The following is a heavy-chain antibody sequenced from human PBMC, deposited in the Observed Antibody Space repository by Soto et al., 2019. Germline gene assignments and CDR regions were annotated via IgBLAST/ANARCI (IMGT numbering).Heavy chain of an antibody. CDR3: ARAPPYDFWSGYSLSGWYYFDY. D-gene: IGHD3-3*01. CDR1: GGTFSSYA. J-gene: IGHJ4*02. Sequence: SVKVSCKASGGTFSSYAISWMRQAPGQGLEWMGGIIPIFGTANYAQKFQGRVTITADESTSTAYMELSSLRSEDTAVYYCARAPPYDFWSGYSLSGWYYFDYWGQGTLVTVSS. CDR2: IIPIFGTA. V-gene: IGHV1-69*13.